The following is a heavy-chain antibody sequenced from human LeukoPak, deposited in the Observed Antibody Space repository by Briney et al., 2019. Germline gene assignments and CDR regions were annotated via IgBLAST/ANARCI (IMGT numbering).Heavy chain of an antibody. CDR1: GGSITGYY. CDR3: ARFIVVPAGVFVTGALDI. D-gene: IGHD2-2*01. J-gene: IGHJ3*02. Sequence: SETLSLTCTVSGGSITGYYWSWIRQPPGKGLEWIGYVFNSGSTNYNPYLKSRVIISVDTSKNQFSLKLSSVTAADTAVYYCARFIVVPAGVFVTGALDIWGQGTMVTVSS. V-gene: IGHV4-59*01. CDR2: VFNSGST.